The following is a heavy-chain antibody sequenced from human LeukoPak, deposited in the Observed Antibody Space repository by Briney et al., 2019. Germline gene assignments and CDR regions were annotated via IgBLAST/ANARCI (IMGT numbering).Heavy chain of an antibody. CDR1: GGSFSGYY. J-gene: IGHJ4*02. Sequence: TSETLSLTCAVYGGSFSGYYWSWIRQPPGKWLEWIGEINHSGSTNYNPSLKSRVTISVDTSKNQFSLKLSSATAADTAVYYCARAKAVRITIFGVVKYYFDYWGQRTPVTVSS. D-gene: IGHD3-3*01. CDR3: ARAKAVRITIFGVVKYYFDY. V-gene: IGHV4-34*01. CDR2: INHSGST.